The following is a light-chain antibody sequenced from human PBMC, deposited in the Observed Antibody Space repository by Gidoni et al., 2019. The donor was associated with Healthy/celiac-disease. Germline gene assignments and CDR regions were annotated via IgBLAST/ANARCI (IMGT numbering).Light chain of an antibody. CDR3: QQLNSYLRFT. CDR1: QGISSY. J-gene: IGKJ3*01. V-gene: IGKV1-9*01. Sequence: DIQLTQSPSFLSASVGDRVTITCWASQGISSYLAWYQQKPGKAPKLLIYAASTLQSGVPSRFSGSRSGTEFTLTISSLQPEDFATYYCQQLNSYLRFTFGPGTKVDIK. CDR2: AAS.